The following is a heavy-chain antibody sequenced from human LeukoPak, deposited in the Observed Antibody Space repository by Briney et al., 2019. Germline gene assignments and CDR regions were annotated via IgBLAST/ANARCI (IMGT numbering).Heavy chain of an antibody. CDR3: ARGRYSSGWPNWFDP. V-gene: IGHV4-59*08. Sequence: SETLSLTCTVSGGSISSYYWSWIRQPPGKGLEWIGYIYYSGSTNYNPSLKSRVTISVDTSKNQFSLKLSSVTAADTAVYYCARGRYSSGWPNWFDPWGQGTLVTVSS. CDR2: IYYSGST. J-gene: IGHJ5*02. CDR1: GGSISSYY. D-gene: IGHD6-19*01.